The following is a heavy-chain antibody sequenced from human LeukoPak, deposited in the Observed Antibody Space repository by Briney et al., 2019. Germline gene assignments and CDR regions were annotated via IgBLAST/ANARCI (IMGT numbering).Heavy chain of an antibody. V-gene: IGHV3-30*18. CDR2: ISYDGSNK. Sequence: PGGSLRLSCAASGFTFSSYGMHWVRQAPGKGLEWVAVISYDGSNKYYADSVKGRFTISRDNSKNTLYLQMNSLRAEDTAVYYCAKAYGQQLVPGYWGQGTLVTASS. CDR1: GFTFSSYG. CDR3: AKAYGQQLVPGY. D-gene: IGHD6-13*01. J-gene: IGHJ4*02.